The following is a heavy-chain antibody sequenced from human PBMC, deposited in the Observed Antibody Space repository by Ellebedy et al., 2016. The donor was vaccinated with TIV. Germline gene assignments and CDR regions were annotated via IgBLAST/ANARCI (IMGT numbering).Heavy chain of an antibody. J-gene: IGHJ4*02. CDR3: VRARIGVAEFGH. CDR2: INHSGST. Sequence: SETLSLXXAVYGGSFSGHYWSWIRQSPGKGLEWIGEINHSGSTNLKPSLNSRVTMSADTSKNRLSLELTSVTAADTAVYYCVRARIGVAEFGHWGQGILVTVSS. V-gene: IGHV4-34*01. D-gene: IGHD6-19*01. CDR1: GGSFSGHY.